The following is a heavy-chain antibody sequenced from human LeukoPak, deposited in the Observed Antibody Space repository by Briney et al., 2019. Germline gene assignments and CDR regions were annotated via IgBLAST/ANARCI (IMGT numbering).Heavy chain of an antibody. J-gene: IGHJ6*02. CDR1: GFTFSSYA. Sequence: PGGSLRLSCAASGFTFSSYAMSWVRQAPGKGLEWVSAISGSGGSTYYADSVKGRFTTSRDNSKNTLYLQMNSLRAEDTAVYYCAKGPVRFLEGMDVWGQGTTVTVSS. CDR3: AKGPVRFLEGMDV. D-gene: IGHD3-3*01. CDR2: ISGSGGST. V-gene: IGHV3-23*01.